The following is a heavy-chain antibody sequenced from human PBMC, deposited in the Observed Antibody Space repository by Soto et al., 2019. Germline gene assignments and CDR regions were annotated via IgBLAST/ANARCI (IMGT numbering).Heavy chain of an antibody. CDR3: AGERIAAAKDRNWFDP. Sequence: QVQLQESGPGLVKPSGTLSLTCAVSTGSITSSNWWSWVRQPPGKGLEWIGEIYHSGSTNYNPSLKTRVTISVDKPKNQYSLKLSSVTAADTAVYYCAGERIAAAKDRNWFDPWGQVTLVTVAS. CDR1: TGSITSSNW. D-gene: IGHD6-13*01. CDR2: IYHSGST. J-gene: IGHJ5*02. V-gene: IGHV4-4*02.